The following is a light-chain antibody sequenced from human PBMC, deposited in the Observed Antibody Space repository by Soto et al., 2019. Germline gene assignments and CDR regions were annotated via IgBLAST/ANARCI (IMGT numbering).Light chain of an antibody. Sequence: QSALTQPASVSGSPGQSITISCTGTSSDVGGYNYVSWYQQQSGKAPKLMIHEVSNRPSGVSSRFSGSKSGKTASLTISGLQAEDEADYYCSSYTSSRAYVFGIGTKVTVL. V-gene: IGLV2-14*01. CDR3: SSYTSSRAYV. CDR2: EVS. J-gene: IGLJ1*01. CDR1: SSDVGGYNY.